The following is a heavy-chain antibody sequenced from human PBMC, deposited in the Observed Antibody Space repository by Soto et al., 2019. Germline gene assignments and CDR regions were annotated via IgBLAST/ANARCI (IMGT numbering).Heavy chain of an antibody. J-gene: IGHJ3*02. Sequence: EVQLLESGGGLVQPGGSLRLSCVGSGLTFSSYAMGWVRQAPGKGLEWVSGIDGTGTSTYYAESVKGRFTISRDNSKKSLYVQMNSRRVEDTAVYYCAKRLIAMVVVAGYDICGQGTMVSVSS. CDR3: AKRLIAMVVVAGYDI. CDR2: IDGTGTST. D-gene: IGHD2-21*01. CDR1: GLTFSSYA. V-gene: IGHV3-23*01.